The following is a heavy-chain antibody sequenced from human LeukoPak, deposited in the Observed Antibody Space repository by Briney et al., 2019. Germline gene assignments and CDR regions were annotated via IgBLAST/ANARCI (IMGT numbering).Heavy chain of an antibody. CDR1: GFIFSSHG. Sequence: GGSLRLSCAASGFIFSSHGMNWVRQAPGKGLEWVSGISPSGDITYYADSVKGRFTISRDNSKNTLYLQMNSLRAEDTAVYYCAKTGSGYYYVFDYWGQGTLVTVSS. CDR3: AKTGSGYYYVFDY. V-gene: IGHV3-23*01. D-gene: IGHD3-22*01. J-gene: IGHJ4*02. CDR2: ISPSGDIT.